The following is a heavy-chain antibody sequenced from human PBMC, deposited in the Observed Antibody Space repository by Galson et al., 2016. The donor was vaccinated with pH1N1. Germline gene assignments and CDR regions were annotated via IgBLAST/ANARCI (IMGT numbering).Heavy chain of an antibody. Sequence: SLRLPCAASGLTFSNYWMGWVRQAPGRGLEWVANINQDAGVKYYVDSVNGRFTISRDNAKNSLYLQMNSLSAEDTAVYYCATSRLSYALDVWGQGATVTVSS. CDR1: GLTFSNYW. V-gene: IGHV3-7*01. CDR3: ATSRLSYALDV. J-gene: IGHJ6*02. D-gene: IGHD6-13*01. CDR2: INQDAGVK.